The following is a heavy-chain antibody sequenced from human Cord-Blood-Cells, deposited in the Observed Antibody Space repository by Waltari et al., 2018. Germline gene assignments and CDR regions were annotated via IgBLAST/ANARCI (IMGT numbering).Heavy chain of an antibody. Sequence: QVQLQESGPGLVKPSETLSLTCAVSGYSISSGYYWGWIRQPPGKGLEWIGSIYHSGRTYYTPSLSSRVTISVDTSKNQFSLKLSSVTAADTAVYYCAREWFGELYYFDYWGQGTLVTVSS. V-gene: IGHV4-38-2*02. CDR2: IYHSGRT. D-gene: IGHD3-10*01. CDR1: GYSISSGYY. CDR3: AREWFGELYYFDY. J-gene: IGHJ4*02.